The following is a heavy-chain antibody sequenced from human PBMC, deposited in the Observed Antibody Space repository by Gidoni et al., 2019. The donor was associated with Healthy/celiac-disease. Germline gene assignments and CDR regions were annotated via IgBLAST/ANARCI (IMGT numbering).Heavy chain of an antibody. CDR3: AREARTSSSGRRPYFDY. CDR2: IYHSGST. D-gene: IGHD6-6*01. J-gene: IGHJ4*02. V-gene: IGHV4-4*02. CDR1: GGSISSSTW. Sequence: QVQLQESGPGLVKPSGTLSLTGAVSGGSISSSTWWGWVRHPPGKGLEWIGEIYHSGSTNYNPSLKSRVTISVDKSKNQFSLKLSSVTAADTAVYYCAREARTSSSGRRPYFDYWGQGTLVTVSS.